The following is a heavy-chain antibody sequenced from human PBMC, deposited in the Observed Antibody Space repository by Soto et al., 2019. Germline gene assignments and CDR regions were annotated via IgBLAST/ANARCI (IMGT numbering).Heavy chain of an antibody. CDR3: AKDLTVGAGHPIDAFDI. Sequence: EVQLVESGGGLVKPGGSLRLSCAASGFAFISYAMSWVRQAPGKGLEWVSTVTASGGSTYYADSVKGRFTISRDNSKNTLYLQMNSLRAEDTAVYYCAKDLTVGAGHPIDAFDIWGLGTKVTVSS. J-gene: IGHJ3*02. CDR1: GFAFISYA. D-gene: IGHD1-26*01. CDR2: VTASGGST. V-gene: IGHV3-23*04.